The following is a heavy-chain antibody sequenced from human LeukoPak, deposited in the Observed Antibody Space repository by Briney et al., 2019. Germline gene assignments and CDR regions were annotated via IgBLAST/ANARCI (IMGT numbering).Heavy chain of an antibody. CDR2: ISSSSSYI. V-gene: IGHV3-21*01. CDR1: GLSFSTYD. CDR3: ARVKRPWIQLWLPLAY. D-gene: IGHD5-18*01. J-gene: IGHJ4*02. Sequence: GSLRLSCAASGLSFSTYDMTWVRQAPGKGLEWVSSISSSSSYIYYADSVKGRFTISRDNAKNSLYLQMNSLRAEDTAVYYCARVKRPWIQLWLPLAYWGQGTLVTVSS.